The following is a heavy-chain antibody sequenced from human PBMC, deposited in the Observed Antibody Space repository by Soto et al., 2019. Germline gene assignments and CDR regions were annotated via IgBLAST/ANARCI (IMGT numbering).Heavy chain of an antibody. CDR1: GGTFISYA. Sequence: QVQLVQSGAEVQKPGSSVKVSCKASGGTFISYAINWVRQAPGQGLEWMGGIIPMFGTANYAQKFQGRVTITEDEATSSAYMELSSLRSEDTAVYYCARDVPLGEDWLWSGRAGMDVWGQGTTVTVSS. J-gene: IGHJ6*02. V-gene: IGHV1-69*01. CDR2: IIPMFGTA. CDR3: ARDVPLGEDWLWSGRAGMDV. D-gene: IGHD3-9*01.